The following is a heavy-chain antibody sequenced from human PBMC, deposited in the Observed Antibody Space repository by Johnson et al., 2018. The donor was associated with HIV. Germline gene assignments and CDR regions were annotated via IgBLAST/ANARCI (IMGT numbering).Heavy chain of an antibody. J-gene: IGHJ3*02. Sequence: HVQLVESGGGVVQPGRSLRLSCAASGFTFSNFGMHWVRQAPGKGLEWVAVIWYDGSNKYYADSVKGRFTISRDNSKSTLYLQMNSLRAEDTAVYYFANDFWSGSGIWGQGTMVTVSS. D-gene: IGHD3-3*01. CDR1: GFTFSNFG. CDR2: IWYDGSNK. V-gene: IGHV3-33*06. CDR3: ANDFWSGSGI.